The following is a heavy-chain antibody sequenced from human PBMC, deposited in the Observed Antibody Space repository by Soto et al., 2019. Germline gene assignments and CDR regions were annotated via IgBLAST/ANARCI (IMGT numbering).Heavy chain of an antibody. D-gene: IGHD6-19*01. CDR2: IYYSGST. CDR1: GGSISSYY. J-gene: IGHJ5*02. Sequence: SETLSLTCTVSGGSISSYYWSWIRQPPGKGLEWIGYIYYSGSTNYNPSLRSRVTISVDTSSNQFSMSLTSVTAADTARYYCARMYRSGSGWFHPWGQGTLVTVSS. CDR3: ARMYRSGSGWFHP. V-gene: IGHV4-59*12.